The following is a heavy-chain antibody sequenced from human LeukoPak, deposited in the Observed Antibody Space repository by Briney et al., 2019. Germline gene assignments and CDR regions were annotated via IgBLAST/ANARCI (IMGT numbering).Heavy chain of an antibody. CDR2: IYYSWKT. D-gene: IGHD5-18*01. CDR1: GDSIRSTSYY. CDR3: ARATHFLGARGSRYYFDS. J-gene: IGHJ4*02. V-gene: IGHV4-39*07. Sequence: SDTLSLTCTVSGDSIRSTSYYWGWIRQPPGKGLEWIGSIYYSWKTYYNPYLMSRVTISVDTSKNQFSLPLSFVTAADTAVYYCARATHFLGARGSRYYFDSWGQGALVTVSS.